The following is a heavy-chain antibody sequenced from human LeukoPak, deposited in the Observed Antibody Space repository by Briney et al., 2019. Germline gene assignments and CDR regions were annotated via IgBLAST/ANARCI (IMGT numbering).Heavy chain of an antibody. D-gene: IGHD5-18*01. CDR3: AKEVLGGYSYGYGFAN. Sequence: GGSLRLSCAASGFTFSTYAMYWVRQAPGKGLEWVSGISASGGSTYYADSVKGRFTVSRDNPKNTLYLQMNSLRAEDTALYYCAKEVLGGYSYGYGFANWGQGTLVPVSS. J-gene: IGHJ4*02. CDR1: GFTFSTYA. V-gene: IGHV3-23*01. CDR2: ISASGGST.